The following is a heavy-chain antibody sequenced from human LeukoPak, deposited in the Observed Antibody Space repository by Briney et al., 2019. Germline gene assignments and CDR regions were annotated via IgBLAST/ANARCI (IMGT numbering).Heavy chain of an antibody. D-gene: IGHD4-17*01. Sequence: SETLSLTCAVSGDSISSSNWWSWVHQPPGKGLEWIGEIYHSGSTNYNPSLKSRVSISVDKSKNQFSLKLYSVTAADTAVYYCARDSGLRSGMDVWGQGTMATVSS. CDR2: IYHSGST. J-gene: IGHJ6*02. CDR1: GDSISSSNW. CDR3: ARDSGLRSGMDV. V-gene: IGHV4-4*02.